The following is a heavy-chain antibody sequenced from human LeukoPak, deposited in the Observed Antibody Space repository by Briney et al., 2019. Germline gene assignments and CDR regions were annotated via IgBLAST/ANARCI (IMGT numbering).Heavy chain of an antibody. CDR1: GGSFSGYY. D-gene: IGHD2-2*01. CDR2: INHSGST. Sequence: PSETLSLTCAAYGGSFSGYYWSWIRQPPGKGLEWIGEINHSGSTNYNPSLKSRVTISVDTSKNQFSLKLSSVTAADTAVYYCARGLYCSSTSCYGPYYYYMDVWGKGTTVTVSS. CDR3: ARGLYCSSTSCYGPYYYYMDV. V-gene: IGHV4-34*01. J-gene: IGHJ6*03.